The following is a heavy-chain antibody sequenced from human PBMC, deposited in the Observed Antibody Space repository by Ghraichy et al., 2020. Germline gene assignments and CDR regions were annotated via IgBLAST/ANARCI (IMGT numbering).Heavy chain of an antibody. V-gene: IGHV3-30*18. CDR1: GFTFSSYG. CDR2: ISYDGSNK. CDR3: AKDNGDSRIAARPRGWFDP. D-gene: IGHD6-6*01. J-gene: IGHJ5*02. Sequence: GESLNISCAASGFTFSSYGMHWVRQAPGKGLEWVAVISYDGSNKYYADSMKGRFTISRDNSKNTLYLQMNSLRAEDTAVYYCAKDNGDSRIAARPRGWFDPWGQGTLVTVSS.